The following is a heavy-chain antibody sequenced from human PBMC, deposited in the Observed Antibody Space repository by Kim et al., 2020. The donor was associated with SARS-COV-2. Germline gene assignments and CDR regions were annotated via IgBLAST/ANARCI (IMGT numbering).Heavy chain of an antibody. J-gene: IGHJ6*02. D-gene: IGHD3-9*01. Sequence: SVKVSCKASRYTSSISAMQWVRQARGQRLEWIGWIVVGSGNTNNAQKFEERVTITRNMSTSTTYMELSSLRSEDTAVYYCGATDWFAGGSFYDGVDVWGHGTTVTVSS. CDR2: IVVGSGNT. CDR3: GATDWFAGGSFYDGVDV. V-gene: IGHV1-58*02. CDR1: RYTSSISA.